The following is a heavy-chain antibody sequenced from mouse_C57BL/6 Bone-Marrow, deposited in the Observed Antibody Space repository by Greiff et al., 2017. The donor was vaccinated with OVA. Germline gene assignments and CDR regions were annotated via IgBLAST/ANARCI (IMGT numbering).Heavy chain of an antibody. V-gene: IGHV6-6*01. CDR2: IRNKANNHAT. Sequence: EVKLVESGGGLVQPGGSMKLSCAASGFTFSDAWMDWVRQSPEKGLEWVAEIRNKANNHATYYAESVKGRFTISRDDSKSSVYLQMNSLRAEDTGIYYCTPSYDYDGAWFAYWGQGTLVTVSA. CDR1: GFTFSDAW. J-gene: IGHJ3*01. D-gene: IGHD2-4*01. CDR3: TPSYDYDGAWFAY.